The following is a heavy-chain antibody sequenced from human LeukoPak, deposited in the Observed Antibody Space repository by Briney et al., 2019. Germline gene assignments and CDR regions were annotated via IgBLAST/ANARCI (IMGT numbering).Heavy chain of an antibody. D-gene: IGHD5-24*01. J-gene: IGHJ4*02. Sequence: GGSLRLSCVASGFTFSSYWMHWVRQAPGKGLVWVSHINSDGSSTTYADSVKGRFTISRDNAKNTLYLQMNSLRAEDTAVYYCTRDGLAAITFDYWGQGILVTVSS. CDR3: TRDGLAAITFDY. CDR1: GFTFSSYW. CDR2: INSDGSST. V-gene: IGHV3-74*01.